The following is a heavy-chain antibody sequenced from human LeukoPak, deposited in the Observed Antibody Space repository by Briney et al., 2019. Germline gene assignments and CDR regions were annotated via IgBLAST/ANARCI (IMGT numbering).Heavy chain of an antibody. CDR1: GFTFSSYG. CDR3: AKEAGIAAAGTEGAFDI. Sequence: PGGSLRLSCAASGFTFSSYGMHWVRRAPGKGLEWVAVISYDGSNKYYADSVKGRFTISRDNSKNTLYLQMNSLRAEDTAVYYCAKEAGIAAAGTEGAFDIWGQGTMVTVSS. V-gene: IGHV3-30*18. CDR2: ISYDGSNK. J-gene: IGHJ3*02. D-gene: IGHD6-13*01.